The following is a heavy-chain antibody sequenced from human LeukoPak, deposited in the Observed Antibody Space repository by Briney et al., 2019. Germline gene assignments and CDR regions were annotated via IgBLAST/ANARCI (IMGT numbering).Heavy chain of an antibody. CDR2: IRQDGRQT. J-gene: IGHJ5*02. V-gene: IGHV3-7*03. Sequence: GGSLRLSCAASGFTSSAYWMHWVRQAPGKGLEWLADIRQDGRQTYYVDSVKGRFTISRDNAKNSLYLQLNNLRAEDTAVYYCATDGAGFDTWGQGVLVTVSS. CDR3: ATDGAGFDT. CDR1: GFTSSAYW.